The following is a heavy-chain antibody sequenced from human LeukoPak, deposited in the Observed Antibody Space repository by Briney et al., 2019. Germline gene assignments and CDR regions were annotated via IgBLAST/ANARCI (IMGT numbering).Heavy chain of an antibody. CDR2: IYYSGST. J-gene: IGHJ5*02. CDR1: GGSISSYY. D-gene: IGHD6-19*01. V-gene: IGHV4-59*01. CDR3: ARTGSGVAVAGTGFDP. Sequence: SETLSLTCTVSGGSISSYYWSWIRQPPGKGLEWIGYIYYSGSTKYNPSLKSRVTISVDTSKNQFSLKLSSVTAADTAVYYCARTGSGVAVAGTGFDPWGQGTLVTVSS.